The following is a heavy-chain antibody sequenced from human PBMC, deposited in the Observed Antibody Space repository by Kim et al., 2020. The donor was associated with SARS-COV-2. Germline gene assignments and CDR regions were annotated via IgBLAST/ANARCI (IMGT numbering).Heavy chain of an antibody. CDR2: IYPGDSDT. CDR1: GYSFTSYW. D-gene: IGHD5-12*01. V-gene: IGHV5-51*01. CDR3: ARHIGDGYNYWYFDL. J-gene: IGHJ2*01. Sequence: GESLKISCKGSGYSFTSYWIGWVRQMPGKGLEWMGIIYPGDSDTRYSRSFQGQVTISADKTISTAYLQWSSLNASDTAMYYCARHIGDGYNYWYFDLWGRGTLVTVSS.